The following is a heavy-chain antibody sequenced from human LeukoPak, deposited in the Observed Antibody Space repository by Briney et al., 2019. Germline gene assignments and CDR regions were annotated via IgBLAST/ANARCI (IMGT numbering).Heavy chain of an antibody. CDR3: ARHLLTAPHYFDY. V-gene: IGHV4-4*02. CDR1: GGSISSSNW. J-gene: IGHJ4*02. D-gene: IGHD2-21*02. CDR2: IYHSGST. Sequence: SETLSLTCAVSGGSISSSNWWSWVRQPPGKGLEWIGEIYHSGSTNYNPSLKSRVTISVDKSKNQFSLKLSSVTAADTAVYYCARHLLTAPHYFDYWGQGTLVTVTS.